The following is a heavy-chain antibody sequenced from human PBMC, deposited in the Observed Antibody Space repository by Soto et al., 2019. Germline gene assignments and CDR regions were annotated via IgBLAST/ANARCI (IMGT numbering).Heavy chain of an antibody. V-gene: IGHV1-2*04. Sequence: ASVKVSCKASGYTFTSYAMHWVRQAPGQGLEWMGWINPNSGGTNYAQKFQGWVTMTRDTSISTAYMELSRLRSDDTAVYYCARGQAVAVAGRSYYYYYGMDGWGQGNTVTVSS. CDR1: GYTFTSYA. CDR2: INPNSGGT. D-gene: IGHD6-19*01. J-gene: IGHJ6*02. CDR3: ARGQAVAVAGRSYYYYYGMDG.